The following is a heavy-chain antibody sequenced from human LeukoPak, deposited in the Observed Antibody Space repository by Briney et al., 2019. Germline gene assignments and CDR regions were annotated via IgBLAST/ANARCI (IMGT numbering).Heavy chain of an antibody. D-gene: IGHD3-10*02. J-gene: IGHJ4*02. Sequence: GASVKVSCKASGYTFTSYGISWVRQAPGQGLEWMGWISAYNGNTNYAQKLQGRVTMTTDTSTTTAYMELRSLRPDDTAVYYCARDTIHGDDYVFDYWGQGTLVTVSS. CDR2: ISAYNGNT. CDR1: GYTFTSYG. V-gene: IGHV1-18*01. CDR3: ARDTIHGDDYVFDY.